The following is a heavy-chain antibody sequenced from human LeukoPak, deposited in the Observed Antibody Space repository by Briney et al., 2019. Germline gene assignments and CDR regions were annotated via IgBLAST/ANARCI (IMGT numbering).Heavy chain of an antibody. D-gene: IGHD4-11*01. V-gene: IGHV4-59*01. CDR1: DDSITMYY. CDR3: VRGRVSSSTWYSTYYYFFYMDF. CDR2: VDHTGST. J-gene: IGHJ6*03. Sequence: SETLSHTCTVSDDSITMYYWTWIRQPPGKGLEWIGYVDHTGSTKFNPSLNGRVSISRDTSNNFFSLRLRSVTAADTAVYFCVRGRVSSSTWYSTYYYFFYMDFWGKGTTVTVSS.